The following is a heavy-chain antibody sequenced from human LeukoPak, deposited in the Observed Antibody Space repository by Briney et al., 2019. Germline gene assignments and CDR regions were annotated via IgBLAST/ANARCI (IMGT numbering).Heavy chain of an antibody. D-gene: IGHD6-19*01. CDR1: GFTFSSYS. J-gene: IGHJ4*02. CDR2: ISSSSSYI. Sequence: GGSLRLSCAASGFTFSSYSMNWVRQAPGKGLEWVSSISSSSSYIYYADSVKGRFTISRDNAKNSLYLQMNSLRAEDTAVYYCAREPMNAVAGSDYWGQGTLVTVSS. CDR3: AREPMNAVAGSDY. V-gene: IGHV3-21*01.